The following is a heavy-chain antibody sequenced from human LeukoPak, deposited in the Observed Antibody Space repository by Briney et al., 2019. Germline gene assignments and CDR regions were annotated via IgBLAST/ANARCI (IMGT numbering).Heavy chain of an antibody. Sequence: SETLSLTCTVSGGSISSGGYYWSWIRQHPGKGLGWIGYIYYSGSTYYNPSLKSRVTISVDTSKNQFSLKLSSVTAADTAVYYCARGAYCSGGSCYFDYWGQGTLVTVSS. J-gene: IGHJ4*02. CDR1: GGSISSGGYY. CDR3: ARGAYCSGGSCYFDY. D-gene: IGHD2-15*01. CDR2: IYYSGST. V-gene: IGHV4-31*03.